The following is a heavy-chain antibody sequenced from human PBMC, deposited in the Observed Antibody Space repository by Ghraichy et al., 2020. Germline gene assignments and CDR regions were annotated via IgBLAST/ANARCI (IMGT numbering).Heavy chain of an antibody. V-gene: IGHV3-48*02. J-gene: IGHJ4*02. Sequence: GGSLRLSCAASGFTFSTYSMNWVRQAPGKGLEWISYISGSSVLIHYADSVRGRFTISRDNARNSMYLQMNSLRDDDTAVYYCTTGRYCSGGSCYNPPFHYWGQGTLVTVSS. CDR3: TTGRYCSGGSCYNPPFHY. D-gene: IGHD2-15*01. CDR2: ISGSSVLI. CDR1: GFTFSTYS.